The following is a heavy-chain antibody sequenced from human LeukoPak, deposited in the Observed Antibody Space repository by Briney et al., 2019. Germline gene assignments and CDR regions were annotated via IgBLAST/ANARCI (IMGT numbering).Heavy chain of an antibody. D-gene: IGHD3-22*01. Sequence: SQTLSLTGTVSGGSISSGDYYWSWIRQPPGKGLEWIAYMYYSGSTYYNPSLKSRVTMSADTSKNQLSLKLSSVTAADTALYYCARPYYYDSRIDPWGQGILVTVSS. CDR2: MYYSGST. CDR1: GGSISSGDYY. J-gene: IGHJ5*02. V-gene: IGHV4-30-4*01. CDR3: ARPYYYDSRIDP.